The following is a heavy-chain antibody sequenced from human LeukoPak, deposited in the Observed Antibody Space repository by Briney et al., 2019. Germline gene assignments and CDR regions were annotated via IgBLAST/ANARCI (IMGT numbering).Heavy chain of an antibody. CDR2: INSDGTST. D-gene: IGHD1-26*01. CDR1: GXTFTSYW. V-gene: IGHV3-74*01. J-gene: IGHJ4*02. CDR3: VRGAPFDY. Sequence: GGSLRLSCAASGXTFTSYWMHWVRRAPGKGLVWVSRINSDGTSTAYADSVKGRFTISRDNAQNMLFLQMNTLRVDDTAVYYCVRGAPFDYWGQGTLVTVPS.